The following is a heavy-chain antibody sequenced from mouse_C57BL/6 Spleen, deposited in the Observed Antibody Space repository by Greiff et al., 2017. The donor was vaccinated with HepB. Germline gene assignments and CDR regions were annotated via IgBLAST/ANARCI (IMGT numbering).Heavy chain of an antibody. CDR2: INPSNGGT. Sequence: QVQLQQPGTELVKPGASVKLSCKASGYTFTSYWMHWVKQRPGQGLEWIGNINPSNGGTNYNEKFKSKATLTVDKSSSTAYMQLRSLTSEDSAVYYCAREGTAQAPYYAMDYWGQGTSVTVSS. CDR1: GYTFTSYW. J-gene: IGHJ4*01. V-gene: IGHV1-53*01. D-gene: IGHD3-2*02. CDR3: AREGTAQAPYYAMDY.